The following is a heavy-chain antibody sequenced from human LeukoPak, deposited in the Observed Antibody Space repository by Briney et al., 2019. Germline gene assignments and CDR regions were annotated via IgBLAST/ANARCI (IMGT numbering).Heavy chain of an antibody. J-gene: IGHJ4*02. Sequence: SETLSLTCAVYGGSFSGYYWSWIRQPPGKGLEWIGEINHSGSTNYNPSLQSRVTMSVDTSKNQFSLKLTSVTAADTAVYYCARHGSTAFDYWGQGTLVTVSS. CDR1: GGSFSGYY. V-gene: IGHV4-34*01. D-gene: IGHD5/OR15-5a*01. CDR3: ARHGSTAFDY. CDR2: INHSGST.